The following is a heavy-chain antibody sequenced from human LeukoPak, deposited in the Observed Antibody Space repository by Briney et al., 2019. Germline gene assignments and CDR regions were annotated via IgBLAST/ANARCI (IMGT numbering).Heavy chain of an antibody. CDR2: ISYDGSNK. J-gene: IGHJ4*02. V-gene: IGHV3-30*18. CDR1: GFTFSSYG. Sequence: PGGSLRLSCAASGFTFSSYGMHWVRQAPGKGLEWVAVISYDGSNKYYADSVKGRFTISRDNSKNTLYLQMNSLRAEDTAVYYCAKGPYGDYVYWGQGTLVTVSS. CDR3: AKGPYGDYVY. D-gene: IGHD4-17*01.